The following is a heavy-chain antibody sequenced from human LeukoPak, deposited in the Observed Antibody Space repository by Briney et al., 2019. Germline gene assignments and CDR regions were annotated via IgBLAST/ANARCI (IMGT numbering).Heavy chain of an antibody. CDR1: GGSISSSSYY. CDR3: ARDRDDYVWGSYPVHAFDI. D-gene: IGHD3-16*02. J-gene: IGHJ3*02. Sequence: PSETLSLTCTVSGGSISSSSYYWGWIRQPPGKGLEWIGSIYYSGSTYYNPSLKSRVTISVDTSKNQFSLKLSSVTAADTAVYYCARDRDDYVWGSYPVHAFDIWGQGTMVTVSS. CDR2: IYYSGST. V-gene: IGHV4-39*07.